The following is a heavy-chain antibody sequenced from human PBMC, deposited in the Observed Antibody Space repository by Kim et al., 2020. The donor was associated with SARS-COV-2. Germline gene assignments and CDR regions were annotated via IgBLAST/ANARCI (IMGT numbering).Heavy chain of an antibody. Sequence: SETLSLTCTVSGGSISSGDYYWSWIRQPPGKGLEWIGYIYYSGSTYYNPSLKSRVTISVDTSKNQFSLKLSSVTAADTAVYYCATYGSTDVYFDYWGQGTLVTVSS. CDR2: IYYSGST. CDR3: ATYGSTDVYFDY. V-gene: IGHV4-30-4*01. J-gene: IGHJ4*02. D-gene: IGHD3-10*01. CDR1: GGSISSGDYY.